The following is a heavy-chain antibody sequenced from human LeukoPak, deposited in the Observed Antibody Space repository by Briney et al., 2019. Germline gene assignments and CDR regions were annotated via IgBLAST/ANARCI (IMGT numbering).Heavy chain of an antibody. J-gene: IGHJ5*02. CDR3: ASGGYCSTTTCYPNWFDP. CDR1: DDSISDYY. CDR2: FHNSGTS. V-gene: IGHV4-59*01. D-gene: IGHD2-2*01. Sequence: SETLSLTCTVSDDSISDYYRGWIRQPPGKGLEWIGYFHNSGTSTYNPSLKSRVTISVDTSKNQFSLKLSSVTAADTAVYYCASGGYCSTTTCYPNWFDPWGQGTLVTVSS.